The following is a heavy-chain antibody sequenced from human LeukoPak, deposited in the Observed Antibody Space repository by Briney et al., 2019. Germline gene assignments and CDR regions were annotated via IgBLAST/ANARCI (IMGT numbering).Heavy chain of an antibody. CDR3: ARTITPDIVVVVAALFDY. Sequence: PGGSLRLSCAAPGFTFSSYWMSWVRQAPGKGLEWVANIKQDGSEKYYVDSVKGRFTISRDNAKNSLYLQMNSLRAEDTAVYYCARTITPDIVVVVAALFDYWGQGTLVTVSS. D-gene: IGHD2-15*01. CDR1: GFTFSSYW. V-gene: IGHV3-7*01. J-gene: IGHJ4*02. CDR2: IKQDGSEK.